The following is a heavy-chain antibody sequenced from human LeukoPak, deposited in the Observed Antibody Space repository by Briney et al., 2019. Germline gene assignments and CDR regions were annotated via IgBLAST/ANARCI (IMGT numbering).Heavy chain of an antibody. Sequence: GGSLRLSCAASEFTFSSYSMNWVRQAPGKGLEWVSSISSSSSYIYYANSVKGRFTISRDNAKNSLYLQMNSLRAEDTAVYYCARARARGSWGFDYWGQGTLVTVSS. D-gene: IGHD1-26*01. J-gene: IGHJ4*02. CDR3: ARARARGSWGFDY. CDR1: EFTFSSYS. CDR2: ISSSSSYI. V-gene: IGHV3-21*01.